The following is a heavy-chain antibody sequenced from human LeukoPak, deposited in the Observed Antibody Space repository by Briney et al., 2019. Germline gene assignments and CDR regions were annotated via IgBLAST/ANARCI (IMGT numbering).Heavy chain of an antibody. CDR2: MNPNSGNT. D-gene: IGHD3-16*02. V-gene: IGHV1-8*01. J-gene: IGHJ4*02. Sequence: ASVKVSCKASGYTFTSYDINWVRQATGQGLEWMGWMNPNSGNTGYAQKFQGRVTMTRNTSISTAYMELSSLRSEDTAVYYCARGPRPGYYDYVWGSYRQSAFDYWGQGTLVTVSS. CDR1: GYTFTSYD. CDR3: ARGPRPGYYDYVWGSYRQSAFDY.